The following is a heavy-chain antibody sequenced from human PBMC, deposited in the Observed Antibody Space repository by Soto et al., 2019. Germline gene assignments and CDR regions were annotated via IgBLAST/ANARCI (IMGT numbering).Heavy chain of an antibody. Sequence: EVQLLESGGGFVQPGGSLSLSCAASGFTFSSYAMSCVRQATGKGLEWVSAIRGRGGSTYYADSVMGRFTISRDNSKNALYLQINSLRAEDTAVYYCAKDPVEVVGSFDYWGQGTLVTVSS. CDR2: IRGRGGST. D-gene: IGHD1-26*01. V-gene: IGHV3-23*01. J-gene: IGHJ4*02. CDR3: AKDPVEVVGSFDY. CDR1: GFTFSSYA.